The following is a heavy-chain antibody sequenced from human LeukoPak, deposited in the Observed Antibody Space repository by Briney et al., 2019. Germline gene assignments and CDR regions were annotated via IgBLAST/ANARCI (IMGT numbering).Heavy chain of an antibody. CDR1: GFTLSSYS. CDR2: ISSSSSYI. D-gene: IGHD6-13*01. Sequence: GGSLRLSCAASGFTLSSYSMNWVRQAPGKGLEWVSSISSSSSYIYYADSVKGRFTISRDNAKNSLYLQMNSLRAEDTAVYYCARAGGREYSSRWSQNELDYWGQGTLVTVSS. V-gene: IGHV3-21*01. CDR3: ARAGGREYSSRWSQNELDY. J-gene: IGHJ4*02.